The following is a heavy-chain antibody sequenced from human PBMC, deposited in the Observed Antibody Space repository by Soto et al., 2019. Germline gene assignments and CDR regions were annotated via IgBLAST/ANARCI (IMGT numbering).Heavy chain of an antibody. CDR2: IYYSGST. CDR3: ARDRGEDSNYGSRVKSYYYYYYGMDV. V-gene: IGHV4-31*03. D-gene: IGHD4-4*01. J-gene: IGHJ6*02. Sequence: SETLSLTCTVSGGSISSGGYYWSWIRQHPGKGLEWIGYIYYSGSTYYNPSLKSRVTISVDTSKNQFSLKLSSVTAADTAVYYCARDRGEDSNYGSRVKSYYYYYYGMDVWGQGTTVTVSS. CDR1: GGSISSGGYY.